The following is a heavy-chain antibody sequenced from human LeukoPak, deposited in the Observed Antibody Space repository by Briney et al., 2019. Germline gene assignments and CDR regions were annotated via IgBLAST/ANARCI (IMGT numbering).Heavy chain of an antibody. CDR3: ARDQYDTWSRRGNFDS. CDR1: GFTFSSYW. J-gene: IGHJ4*02. Sequence: TGGSLRLSCAASGFTFSSYWMSWVRQAPGKGLEWVANIKLDGSEKNYVDSLKGRFTISRDNTKNSLYLQMTSLRAEDTAVLYCARDQYDTWSRRGNFDSWGQGTLVIVSS. CDR2: IKLDGSEK. D-gene: IGHD3-3*01. V-gene: IGHV3-7*03.